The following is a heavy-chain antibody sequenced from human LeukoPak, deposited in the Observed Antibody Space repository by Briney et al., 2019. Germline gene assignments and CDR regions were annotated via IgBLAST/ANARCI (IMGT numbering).Heavy chain of an antibody. D-gene: IGHD4-11*01. CDR2: INPTSGAT. CDR3: AREVSWTTVTTRHYFYYYMDV. V-gene: IGHV1-46*01. J-gene: IGHJ6*03. CDR1: GYTFTSYY. Sequence: GASVKVSCKASGYTFTSYYMHWVRQAPGQGLEWMGIINPTSGATTYAQRFQGRVTMTGDMSTSTVYMELSGLGSEDTAVYYCAREVSWTTVTTRHYFYYYMDVWGKGTTVTVSS.